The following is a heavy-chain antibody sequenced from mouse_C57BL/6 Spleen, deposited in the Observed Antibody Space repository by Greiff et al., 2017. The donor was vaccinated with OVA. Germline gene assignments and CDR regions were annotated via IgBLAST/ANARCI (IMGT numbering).Heavy chain of an antibody. D-gene: IGHD2-5*01. CDR3: ARGEYSNLFAY. V-gene: IGHV1-76*01. CDR2: IYPGSGNT. Sequence: VQLQESGAELVRPGASVKLSCKASGYTFTDYYINWVKQRPGQGLEWIARIYPGSGNTYYNEKFKGKATLTAEKSSSTAYMQLSSLTSEDSAVYFCARGEYSNLFAYWGQGTLVTVSA. J-gene: IGHJ3*01. CDR1: GYTFTDYY.